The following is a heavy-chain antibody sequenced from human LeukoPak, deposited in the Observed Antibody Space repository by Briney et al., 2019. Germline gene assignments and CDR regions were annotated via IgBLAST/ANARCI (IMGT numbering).Heavy chain of an antibody. CDR2: FDPEDGET. CDR1: GYTLTELS. J-gene: IGHJ5*02. Sequence: ASVKASCKVSGYTLTELSMHWVRLAPGKGLEWMGGFDPEDGETIYAQKFQGRVTMTEDTSTDTAYMELSSLRSEDTAVYYCATGLVYWSYSSKRSLDPWGQGTLVTVSS. CDR3: ATGLVYWSYSSKRSLDP. V-gene: IGHV1-24*01. D-gene: IGHD1-26*01.